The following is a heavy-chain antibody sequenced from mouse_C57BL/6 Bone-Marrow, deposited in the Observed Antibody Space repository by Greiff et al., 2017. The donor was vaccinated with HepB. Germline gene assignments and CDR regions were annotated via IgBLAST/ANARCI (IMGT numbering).Heavy chain of an antibody. D-gene: IGHD1-1*01. V-gene: IGHV1-81*01. Sequence: QVQLQQSGAELARPGASVKLSCKASGYTFTSYGISWVKQRTGQGLEWIGEIYPRSGNTYYNEKFKGKATLTADKSSSTAYMELRSLTSEDSAVYFCASRGLYYPQWGLAYWGQGTLVTVSA. CDR2: IYPRSGNT. J-gene: IGHJ3*01. CDR3: ASRGLYYPQWGLAY. CDR1: GYTFTSYG.